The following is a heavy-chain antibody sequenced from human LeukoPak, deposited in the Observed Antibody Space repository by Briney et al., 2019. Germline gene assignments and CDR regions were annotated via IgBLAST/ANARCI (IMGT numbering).Heavy chain of an antibody. J-gene: IGHJ6*02. CDR2: ISGSSTYI. CDR1: GFTFSDYY. D-gene: IGHD2-2*02. CDR3: ARQVVPAAIRYYYGMDV. V-gene: IGHV3-11*06. Sequence: GGSLRLSCGASGFTFSDYYMSWVRQAPGKGLEWVSYISGSSTYIDYADSVKGRFTISRDNAKNSLCLQMNSLRAEDTAVYYCARQVVPAAIRYYYGMDVWGQGTTVTVSS.